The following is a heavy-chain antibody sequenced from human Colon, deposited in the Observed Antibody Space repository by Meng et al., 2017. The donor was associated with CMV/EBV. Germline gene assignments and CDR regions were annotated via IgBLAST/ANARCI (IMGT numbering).Heavy chain of an antibody. CDR3: ARDSASPRGGLDN. CDR2: MSFDGLHI. Sequence: GESLKISCAASGFTFSTSAMHWGRQAPGKGLEWVALMSFDGLHIFYADSVKGRFTISRDNSQNTLYLQMNSLRPEDTAIYYCARDSASPRGGLDNWGQGTLVTVSS. V-gene: IGHV3-30-3*01. CDR1: GFTFSTSA. J-gene: IGHJ4*02. D-gene: IGHD3-10*01.